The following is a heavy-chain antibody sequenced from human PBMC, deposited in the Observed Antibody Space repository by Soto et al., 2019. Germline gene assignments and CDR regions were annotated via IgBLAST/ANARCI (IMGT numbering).Heavy chain of an antibody. D-gene: IGHD6-13*01. V-gene: IGHV4-30-2*01. CDR3: ARELAAAGPGWFDP. CDR2: IYHSGST. J-gene: IGHJ5*02. Sequence: QLQLQESGSGLVKPSQTLSLTCVVSGGSISSGGYSWSWIRQPPGKGLEWIGYIYHSGSTYYNPSLKSRVTISVDRSKNQFSLKLSSVTAADTAVYYCARELAAAGPGWFDPWGQGTLVTVSS. CDR1: GGSISSGGYS.